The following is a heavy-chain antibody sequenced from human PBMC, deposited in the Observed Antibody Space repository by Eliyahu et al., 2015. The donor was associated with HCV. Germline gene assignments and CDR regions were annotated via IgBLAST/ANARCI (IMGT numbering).Heavy chain of an antibody. CDR3: ARDYDYVWGSYRYTPLRDY. V-gene: IGHV1-18*01. Sequence: QFQLVQSGAEVKKPGASVKVSCKASGYTFTSYGIXWVRQAPGQGLEWMGWISAYNGNTNYAQKLQGRVTMTTDTSTSTAYMELRSLRSDDTAVYYCARDYDYVWGSYRYTPLRDYWGQGTLVTVSS. CDR1: GYTFTSYG. CDR2: ISAYNGNT. J-gene: IGHJ4*02. D-gene: IGHD3-16*02.